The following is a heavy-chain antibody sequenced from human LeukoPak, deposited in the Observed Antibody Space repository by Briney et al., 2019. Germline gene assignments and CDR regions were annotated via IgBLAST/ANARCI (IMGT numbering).Heavy chain of an antibody. Sequence: SETLSLTCAVYGGSFSGYYWSWIRQPPGKGLEWIGEINHSGSTNYNPSLKSRVTISVDTSKNQFSLKLSSVTAADTAVYYCARGATTVTKGNWFDPWGQGTLVTVSS. CDR2: INHSGST. CDR3: ARGATTVTKGNWFDP. D-gene: IGHD4-17*01. V-gene: IGHV4-34*01. CDR1: GGSFSGYY. J-gene: IGHJ5*02.